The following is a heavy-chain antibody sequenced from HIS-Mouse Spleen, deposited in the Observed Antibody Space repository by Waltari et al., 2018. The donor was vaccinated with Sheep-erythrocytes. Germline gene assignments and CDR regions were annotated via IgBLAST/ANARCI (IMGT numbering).Heavy chain of an antibody. Sequence: EVQLVESGGGLVKPGGSLRLSCAASGFTFSSYSMNWVGQAPGEGREWVSYISSKSSYIYYADSVKGRFTISRDNAKNSLYLQMNSLRAEDTAVYYCARVASGATFDYWCQGTLVTVSS. CDR2: ISSKSSYI. V-gene: IGHV3-21*01. CDR1: GFTFSSYS. D-gene: IGHD1-26*01. J-gene: IGHJ4*02. CDR3: ARVASGATFDY.